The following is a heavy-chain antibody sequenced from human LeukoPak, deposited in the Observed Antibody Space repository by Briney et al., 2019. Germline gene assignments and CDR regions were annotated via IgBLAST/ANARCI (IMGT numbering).Heavy chain of an antibody. CDR1: GASISSYY. V-gene: IGHV4-59*01. D-gene: IGHD3-10*01. J-gene: IGHJ4*02. CDR3: ARSYGSGNYFDY. CDR2: IYYSGSA. Sequence: PSETLSLTCTVSGASISSYYWSWIRQPPGKGLEWIGYIYYSGSAKYNPSLKSRVTISVDTSKNQFSLKLSSVTAADTAVYYCARSYGSGNYFDYWGQGTLVTVSS.